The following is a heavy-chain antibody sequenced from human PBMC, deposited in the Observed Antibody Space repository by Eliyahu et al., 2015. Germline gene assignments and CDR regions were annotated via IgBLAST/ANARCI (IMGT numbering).Heavy chain of an antibody. CDR1: VGSISSGSYY. D-gene: IGHD4/OR15-4a*01. V-gene: IGHV4-61*02. Sequence: DTGTGLARPSQTLSLTCYDNVGSISSGSYYWSWIRQPAGKGLEWXGRXXTXGSXNXNPSLXSRVTLSVDTSKTQFSLKLSSVTAADTAVYYCARELTTPSYYYYIDVWGKGTTVTVSS. J-gene: IGHJ6*03. CDR2: XXTXGSX. CDR3: ARELTTPSYYYYIDV.